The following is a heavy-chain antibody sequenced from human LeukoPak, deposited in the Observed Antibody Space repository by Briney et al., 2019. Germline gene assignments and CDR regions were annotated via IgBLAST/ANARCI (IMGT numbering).Heavy chain of an antibody. V-gene: IGHV4-39*07. Sequence: SETLSLTCTVSGGSISSSSYYWGRIRQPPGKGLEWIGSIYYSGSTYYNPSLKSRVTISVDTSQNQFSLKLSSVTAADTAMYYCARGVVRGVPYNWFDPWGQGTLVTVSS. CDR3: ARGVVRGVPYNWFDP. CDR2: IYYSGST. J-gene: IGHJ5*02. CDR1: GGSISSSSYY. D-gene: IGHD3-10*01.